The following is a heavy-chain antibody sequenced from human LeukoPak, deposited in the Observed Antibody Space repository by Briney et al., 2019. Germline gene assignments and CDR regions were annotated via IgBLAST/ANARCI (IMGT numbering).Heavy chain of an antibody. V-gene: IGHV1-46*01. CDR3: AIGSHCSGGSCPLDY. CDR2: INPSGGST. CDR1: GYTFTSYY. J-gene: IGHJ4*02. Sequence: ASVKVSCKASGYTFTSYYMHWVRQATGQGREWMGIINPSGGSTSYAQKFQGRVTMTRDTSTSTVYMELSSLRSEDTAVYYCAIGSHCSGGSCPLDYWGQGTLITVSS. D-gene: IGHD2-15*01.